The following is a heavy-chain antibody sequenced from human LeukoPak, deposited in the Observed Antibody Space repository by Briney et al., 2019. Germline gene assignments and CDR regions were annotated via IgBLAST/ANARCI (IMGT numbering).Heavy chain of an antibody. Sequence: GESLKISCKGSGYSFTSYWIGWVRQMPGKGLEWMGIIYPGDSDTRYSPSFQGQVTISADKSISTAYLQWSSLKASDTAMYYCARADYYGSGSYYRRAFDIWGQGTMVTVSS. CDR1: GYSFTSYW. D-gene: IGHD3-10*01. CDR2: IYPGDSDT. J-gene: IGHJ3*02. CDR3: ARADYYGSGSYYRRAFDI. V-gene: IGHV5-51*01.